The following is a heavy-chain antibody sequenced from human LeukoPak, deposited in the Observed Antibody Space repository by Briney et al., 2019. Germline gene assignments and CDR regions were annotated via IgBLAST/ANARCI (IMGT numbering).Heavy chain of an antibody. Sequence: SEILSLTCTVSGGSISSYYWSWIRQPPGKGLEWIGYIYYSGSTNYNPSLKSRVTISVDTSKNQFSLKLSSVTAADTAVYYCARHMAHCSGGSCYSHYYYGMDVWGQGTTVTVSS. D-gene: IGHD2-15*01. CDR1: GGSISSYY. CDR2: IYYSGST. J-gene: IGHJ6*02. CDR3: ARHMAHCSGGSCYSHYYYGMDV. V-gene: IGHV4-59*08.